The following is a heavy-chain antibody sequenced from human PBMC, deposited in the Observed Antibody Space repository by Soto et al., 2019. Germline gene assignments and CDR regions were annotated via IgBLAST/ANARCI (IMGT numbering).Heavy chain of an antibody. CDR1: GFTFSSYS. Sequence: EVQLVESGGGLVQPGGSLRLSCVASGFTFSSYSMNWVRQAPGKGLEWVSYISSNSRFIHYADSVKGRFTISRDNAKNPLDLQMNSLRGEDTGVYFCARDFAWAFDYWGQGTLLTVSP. CDR3: ARDFAWAFDY. J-gene: IGHJ4*02. D-gene: IGHD3-9*01. V-gene: IGHV3-48*04. CDR2: ISSNSRFI.